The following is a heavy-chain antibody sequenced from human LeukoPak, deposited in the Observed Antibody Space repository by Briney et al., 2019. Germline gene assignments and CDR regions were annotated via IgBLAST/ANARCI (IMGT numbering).Heavy chain of an antibody. Sequence: GGSLRLSCAASGFTFSGFATSWVRRTPGKGLEWVSGISGSGDNTLYADSVKGRFTISRDNSKNTLYLEMNSLRAEDTAIYYCAKMKGHPLPKYYMDVWGQGTTVTVSS. CDR2: ISGSGDNT. CDR3: AKMKGHPLPKYYMDV. J-gene: IGHJ6*01. D-gene: IGHD1-26*01. CDR1: GFTFSGFA. V-gene: IGHV3-23*01.